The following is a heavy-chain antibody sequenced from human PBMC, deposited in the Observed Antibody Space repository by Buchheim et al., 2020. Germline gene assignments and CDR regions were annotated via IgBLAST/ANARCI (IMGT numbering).Heavy chain of an antibody. CDR3: ARGGEQWLVAVYYYYGMDV. V-gene: IGHV1-8*01. CDR1: GYTFTSYD. CDR2: MNPNSGNT. J-gene: IGHJ6*02. Sequence: QVQLVQSGAEVKKPGSSVKVSCKASGYTFTSYDINWVRQATGQGLEWMGWMNPNSGNTGYAQKFQGRVTMTRNTSISTAYMELSSLRSEDTAVYYCARGGEQWLVAVYYYYGMDVWGQGTT. D-gene: IGHD6-19*01.